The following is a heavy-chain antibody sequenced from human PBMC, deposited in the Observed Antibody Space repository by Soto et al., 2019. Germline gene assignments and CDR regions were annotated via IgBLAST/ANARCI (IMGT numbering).Heavy chain of an antibody. CDR1: GGTFNTYT. CDR3: SIGSWSAETFDV. CDR2: IIPMVTVT. Sequence: QVHLIQSGAEVKKPGSSVKVSCKAAGGTFNTYTLIWVRQAPGHGLEWMGRIIPMVTVTNSAQKFQGRLTLXAYXSTGTAFMDLTSLRSDDTAVYYCSIGSWSAETFDVWGQGTMVTVSS. D-gene: IGHD2-2*01. V-gene: IGHV1-69*02. J-gene: IGHJ3*01.